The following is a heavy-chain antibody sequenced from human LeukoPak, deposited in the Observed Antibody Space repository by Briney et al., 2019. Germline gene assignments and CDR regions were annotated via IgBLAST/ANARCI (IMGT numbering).Heavy chain of an antibody. Sequence: TGGSLRLSCAASGFTFSDAWMSWVRQAPGKGLEWVGRIKSKTDGGTIDYVAPVKGRFTISRDDSKNTVHLQMNSLKREDTAVYYCTSLAMIRGVMPFDYWGQGTLVTVSS. V-gene: IGHV3-15*01. J-gene: IGHJ4*02. CDR3: TSLAMIRGVMPFDY. CDR1: GFTFSDAW. CDR2: IKSKTDGGTI. D-gene: IGHD3-10*01.